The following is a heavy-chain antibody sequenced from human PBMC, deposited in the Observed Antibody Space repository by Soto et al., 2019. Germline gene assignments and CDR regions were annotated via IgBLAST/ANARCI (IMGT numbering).Heavy chain of an antibody. V-gene: IGHV1-46*01. D-gene: IGHD2-21*01. CDR2: INPSGGST. Sequence: ASVKVSCKASGYTFTSYYMHWVRQAPGQGLEWMGIINPSGGSTSYAQKFQGRVTMTRDTSTSTAYMELSSLRSDDTAVYYCARGLPHVVVIAMGLSTFDYWGQGTLVTVSS. CDR1: GYTFTSYY. J-gene: IGHJ4*02. CDR3: ARGLPHVVVIAMGLSTFDY.